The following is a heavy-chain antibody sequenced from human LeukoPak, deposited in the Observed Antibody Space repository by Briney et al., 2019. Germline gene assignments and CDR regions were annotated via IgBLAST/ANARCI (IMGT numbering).Heavy chain of an antibody. CDR1: GYTLTELS. D-gene: IGHD4-23*01. V-gene: IGHV1-24*01. J-gene: IGHJ3*01. Sequence: GASVKVSCKVSGYTLTELSMHWVRQAPGKGLEWRGGVDPEDGETIDAQKFQGRVTMTQDTSTDTTYMELRSLGPEDTGVYDGATEVGNLPGREVDAFDLWGQGPMVPVSS. CDR3: ATEVGNLPGREVDAFDL. CDR2: VDPEDGET.